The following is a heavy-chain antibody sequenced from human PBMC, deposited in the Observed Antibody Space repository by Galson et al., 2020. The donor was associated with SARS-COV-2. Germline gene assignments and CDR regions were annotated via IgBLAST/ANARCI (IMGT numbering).Heavy chain of an antibody. CDR2: TYDSGSN. J-gene: IGHJ4*02. CDR3: ARHGRGGLLVPFEY. D-gene: IGHD1-26*01. Sequence: SETLSLTCTVSGGSISSNNYFWGWIRQPPGKALQWNGPTYDSGSNYYDPSLKSRLTLSVATSKNQFSLKLSSVSGADTAVYYCARHGRGGLLVPFEYWGQGILVTVSS. CDR1: GGSISSNNYF. V-gene: IGHV4-39*01.